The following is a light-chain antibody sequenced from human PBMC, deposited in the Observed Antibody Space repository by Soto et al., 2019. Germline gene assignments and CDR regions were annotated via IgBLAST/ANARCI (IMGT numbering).Light chain of an antibody. CDR2: DAS. J-gene: IGKJ1*01. Sequence: EIVLTQSPGTLSLSPGERATLSCRASQSVSSSYLAWYQQKPGQAPRLLIYDASSRATGIPDRFSGSGSGTAFTLTIGRLEPEDFAVYYCPQYGSSPRTFGKGTKVEIK. CDR3: PQYGSSPRT. V-gene: IGKV3-20*01. CDR1: QSVSSSY.